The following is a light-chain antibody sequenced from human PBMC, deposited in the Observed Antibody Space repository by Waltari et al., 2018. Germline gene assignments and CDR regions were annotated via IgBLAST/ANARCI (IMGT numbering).Light chain of an antibody. CDR2: DAS. CDR1: QDISNY. Sequence: DIQMTQSLSSLSASVGDRVTITCQASQDISNYLNWYQQKPGKAPKLLIYDASNLETGVPSRFSGIGSGTDCTFTISSLKPEDIATYYCQQYDNLPTGFTFDPGTKVDIK. V-gene: IGKV1-33*01. J-gene: IGKJ3*01. CDR3: QQYDNLPTGFT.